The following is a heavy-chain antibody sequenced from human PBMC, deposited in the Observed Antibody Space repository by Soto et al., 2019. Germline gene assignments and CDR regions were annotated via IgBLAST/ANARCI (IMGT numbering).Heavy chain of an antibody. Sequence: SSETLSLTCAVYGGSFSGYYWSWIRQPPGKGLEWIGEINHSGSTNYNPSLKSRVTISVDTSKNQFSLKLSSVTAADTAVYYCARSGAAGTSPLYNWFDPWGQGTLVTVSS. J-gene: IGHJ5*02. CDR1: GGSFSGYY. D-gene: IGHD6-13*01. V-gene: IGHV4-34*01. CDR3: ARSGAAGTSPLYNWFDP. CDR2: INHSGST.